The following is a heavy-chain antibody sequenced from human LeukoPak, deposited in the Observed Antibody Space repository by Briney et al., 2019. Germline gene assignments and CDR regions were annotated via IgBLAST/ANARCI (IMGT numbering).Heavy chain of an antibody. CDR1: GFTFSSYT. CDR2: ISGSGDST. V-gene: IGHV3-23*01. J-gene: IGHJ4*02. Sequence: GGSLRLSCAASGFTFSSYTMTWVRQAPGKGLEWVSGISGSGDSTYYADSVKGRFTISRDNAKNSLYLQMNSLRAEDTAVYYCARESYGSGSYFYFDYWGQGTLVTVSS. D-gene: IGHD3-10*01. CDR3: ARESYGSGSYFYFDY.